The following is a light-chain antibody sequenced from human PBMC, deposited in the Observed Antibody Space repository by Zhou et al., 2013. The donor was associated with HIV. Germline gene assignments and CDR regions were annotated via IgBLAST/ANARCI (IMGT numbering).Light chain of an antibody. CDR3: SSYTTSSTLV. CDR2: DVN. J-gene: IGLJ1*01. V-gene: IGLV2-14*03. CDR1: SSDVGASNY. Sequence: QSALTQPASVSGSPGQSITVSCTGTSSDVGASNYVSWFQQHPGKAPKLMLYDVNNRPSGVSNRFSGSKSGNTASLTISGLQAEDEADYYCSSYTTSSTLVFGTGTKVTV.